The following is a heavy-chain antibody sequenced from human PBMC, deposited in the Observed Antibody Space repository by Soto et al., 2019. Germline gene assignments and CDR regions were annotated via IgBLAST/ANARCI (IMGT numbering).Heavy chain of an antibody. Sequence: AVKVSCKASGFDFGSFGIQFLRQTRGRGLEWIGWIVVASGRTNYARQFQGRVAFSRDMSSTTAYMDLYDLKSDDTAVYFCSADHPHTAIGWPVWGQGTTVTVSS. J-gene: IGHJ6*02. CDR1: GFDFGSFG. V-gene: IGHV1-58*02. CDR3: SADHPHTAIGWPV. CDR2: IVVASGRT.